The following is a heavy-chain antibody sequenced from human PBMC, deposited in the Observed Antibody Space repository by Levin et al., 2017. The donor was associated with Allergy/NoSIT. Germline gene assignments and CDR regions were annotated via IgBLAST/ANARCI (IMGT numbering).Heavy chain of an antibody. Sequence: SQTLSLTCTVSGVSVTSGSYYWSWVRQPPGKGLEWIGYIYYNFSTNYNPSLKSRVTMSVDTSNNQFSLRLSSVTAADTAMYYCAREPNAFDIWGQGTMVTVSS. CDR3: AREPNAFDI. CDR2: IYYNFST. J-gene: IGHJ3*02. CDR1: GVSVTSGSYY. V-gene: IGHV4-61*01.